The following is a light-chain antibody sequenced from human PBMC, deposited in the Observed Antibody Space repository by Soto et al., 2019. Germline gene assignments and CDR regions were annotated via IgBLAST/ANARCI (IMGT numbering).Light chain of an antibody. CDR2: LGS. Sequence: DLVMTQSPLSLPVTPGEPASISCRSSQSLLHSNGYNYLDWYLQKPGQSPQLLIYLGSNRASGVPDRFSGSGSGTDFTLKISRVEAEDVGVYYCMQALQTPLTFGGGTKMEIK. CDR1: QSLLHSNGYNY. J-gene: IGKJ4*01. V-gene: IGKV2-28*01. CDR3: MQALQTPLT.